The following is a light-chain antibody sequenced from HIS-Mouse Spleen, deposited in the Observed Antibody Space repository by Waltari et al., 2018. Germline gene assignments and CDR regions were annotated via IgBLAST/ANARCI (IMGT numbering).Light chain of an antibody. J-gene: IGLJ2*01. CDR1: SSAVGSYNL. CDR2: EGS. V-gene: IGLV2-23*01. Sequence: QSALTQPASVSGSPGQSITISCTGTSSAVGSYNLFSWYQQHPGKAPKLMIYEGSKRPSGVSNRFSGSKSGNTASLTISGLQAEDEADYYCCSYAGSSTPVVFGGGTKLTVL. CDR3: CSYAGSSTPVV.